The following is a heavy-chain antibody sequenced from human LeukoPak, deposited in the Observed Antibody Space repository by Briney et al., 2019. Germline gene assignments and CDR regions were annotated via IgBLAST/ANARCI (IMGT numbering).Heavy chain of an antibody. CDR2: IDWDDDK. D-gene: IGHD3-22*01. CDR3: ARTLYDSIDY. V-gene: IGHV2-70*11. Sequence: SGPALLQPTPTLTLTFTFSGFSLSTRGMGVGWIRQPPGKALEWLARIDWDDDKYYSTSLKTRLTISKDTSKNQVVLTMTNMDPVDTATYYCARTLYDSIDYWGQGTLVTVSS. CDR1: GFSLSTRGMG. J-gene: IGHJ4*02.